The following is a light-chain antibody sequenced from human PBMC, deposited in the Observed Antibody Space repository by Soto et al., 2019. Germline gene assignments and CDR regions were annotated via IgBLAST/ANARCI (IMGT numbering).Light chain of an antibody. Sequence: SALTQPASVSGSPGQSITISCTGTSSDVGGYNYVSWYQQHPGKAPKLMIYDVSNRPSGVSNRFSGSKSGNTASLTISGLQAEDEADYYCSSYTSRSTLVVFGGGTQLTVL. CDR2: DVS. CDR1: SSDVGGYNY. J-gene: IGLJ2*01. CDR3: SSYTSRSTLVV. V-gene: IGLV2-14*03.